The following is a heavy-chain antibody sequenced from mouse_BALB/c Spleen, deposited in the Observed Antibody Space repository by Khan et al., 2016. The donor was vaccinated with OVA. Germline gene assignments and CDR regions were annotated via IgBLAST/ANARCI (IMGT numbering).Heavy chain of an antibody. J-gene: IGHJ1*01. CDR1: GYTFTSYY. D-gene: IGHD6-1*01. Sequence: QVQLQQSGAELVKPGASVKLSCKASGYTFTSYYMYWVKQRPGQGLEWIGEINPSNGGTNFNEKFKSKATLTVDKSSSTAYMQLSSLTSEDSAVYYCTRSSYYGYFDVWGAGTTVTVSS. CDR2: INPSNGGT. CDR3: TRSSYYGYFDV. V-gene: IGHV1S81*02.